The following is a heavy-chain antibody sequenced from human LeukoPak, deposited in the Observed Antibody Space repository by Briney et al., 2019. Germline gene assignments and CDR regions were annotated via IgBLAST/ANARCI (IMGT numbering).Heavy chain of an antibody. V-gene: IGHV1-18*01. D-gene: IGHD3-3*01. CDR2: ISAYNGNT. Sequence: ASVKVSCKASGYTFTSYGISWVRQAPGQGLEWMGWISAYNGNTNYAQKLQGRVTMTTDTSTSTAYMELRSLRSDDTAVYYCARASPYYDFWSGYYTDYWGQGTLVTVSS. CDR1: GYTFTSYG. CDR3: ARASPYYDFWSGYYTDY. J-gene: IGHJ4*02.